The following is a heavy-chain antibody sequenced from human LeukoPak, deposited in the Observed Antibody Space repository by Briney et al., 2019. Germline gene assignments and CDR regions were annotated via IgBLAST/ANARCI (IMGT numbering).Heavy chain of an antibody. CDR3: AKMKGHPLPKYYMDV. Sequence: GGSLRLSCAACGFTFSGFAMSWVRRTPGKGVEWVSGISGSGDNTLHADSVKGRFTISRDNSKNTPSLEMNSRRAEDTTIYYCAKMKGHPLPKYYMDVWGQGTTVTVSS. V-gene: IGHV3-23*01. J-gene: IGHJ6*01. CDR1: GFTFSGFA. D-gene: IGHD1-26*01. CDR2: ISGSGDNT.